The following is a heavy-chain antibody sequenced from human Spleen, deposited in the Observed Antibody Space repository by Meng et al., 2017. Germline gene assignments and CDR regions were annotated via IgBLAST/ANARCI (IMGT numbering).Heavy chain of an antibody. CDR2: ISYSGTT. J-gene: IGHJ5*02. CDR3: ARATYGFYPNFDP. Sequence: QGPLQQWGAGLLKPSETPSLTCAVYGGAFSDYYWSWIRQSPGKGLEWVGEISYSGTTSYKPSLKSRVTISIDTSKNQFSLKLTSVTAADTATYYCARATYGFYPNFDPWGQGTLVTVSS. V-gene: IGHV4-34*01. CDR1: GGAFSDYY. D-gene: IGHD2-8*01.